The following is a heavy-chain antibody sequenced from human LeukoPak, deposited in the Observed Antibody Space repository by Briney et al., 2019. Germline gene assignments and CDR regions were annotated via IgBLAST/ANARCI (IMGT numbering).Heavy chain of an antibody. Sequence: PGGSLRLSCAASGFTFSSYEINWVRQAPGKGLEWVSYISSSGSTIYYADSVKGRFTISRDNAKNSLYLQMNSLRAEDTAVYYCASRSPVVVVAGSTDYWGQGTLVTVSS. D-gene: IGHD2-15*01. V-gene: IGHV3-48*03. CDR3: ASRSPVVVVAGSTDY. CDR2: ISSSGSTI. J-gene: IGHJ4*02. CDR1: GFTFSSYE.